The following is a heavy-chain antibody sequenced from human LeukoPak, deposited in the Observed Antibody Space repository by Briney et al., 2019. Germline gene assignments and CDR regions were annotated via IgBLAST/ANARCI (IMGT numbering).Heavy chain of an antibody. J-gene: IGHJ4*02. CDR1: GYTFTGYY. CDR3: ARVFSWYYDSSGYFDY. D-gene: IGHD3-22*01. CDR2: INTNSGGT. Sequence: ASVKVSCKASGYTFTGYYMHWVRQAPGQGLEWMGWINTNSGGTNYAQKFQGRVTMTRDTSISTAYMELSRLRSDDTAVYHCARVFSWYYDSSGYFDYWGQGTLVTVSS. V-gene: IGHV1-2*02.